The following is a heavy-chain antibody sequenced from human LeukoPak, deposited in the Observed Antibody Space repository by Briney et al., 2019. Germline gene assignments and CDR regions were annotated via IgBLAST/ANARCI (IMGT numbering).Heavy chain of an antibody. J-gene: IGHJ5*02. CDR1: GGSFSGYY. Sequence: SETLSLTCAAYGGSFSGYYWGWIRQPPGKGLEWIGEINHSGSTNYNPSLKSRVTISVDTSKNQFSLKLSSVTAADTAVYYCARATWYDSSGYYSFTNWFDPWGQGTLVTVSS. D-gene: IGHD3-22*01. CDR3: ARATWYDSSGYYSFTNWFDP. CDR2: INHSGST. V-gene: IGHV4-34*01.